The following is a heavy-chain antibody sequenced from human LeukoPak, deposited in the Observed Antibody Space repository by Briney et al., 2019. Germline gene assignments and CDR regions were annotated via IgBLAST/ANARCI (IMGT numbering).Heavy chain of an antibody. V-gene: IGHV4-31*03. CDR2: IYYSGST. Sequence: SETLSLTCTVSGGSISSGGNYWSRIRQYSGKGLEWIGYIYYSGSTYYNPSLKSRVTISVDTSKNQFSLKLSSVTAADTAVYYCARVDPTDGYSGYYFDYWGQGTLVTVSS. CDR3: ARVDPTDGYSGYYFDY. CDR1: GGSISSGGNY. D-gene: IGHD5-12*01. J-gene: IGHJ4*02.